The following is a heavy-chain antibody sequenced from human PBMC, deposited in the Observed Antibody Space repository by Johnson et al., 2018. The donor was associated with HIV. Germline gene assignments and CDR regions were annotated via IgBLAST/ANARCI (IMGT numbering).Heavy chain of an antibody. J-gene: IGHJ3*02. CDR3: ARQHYYDSSGQGGGLDI. CDR2: IKCDGSEK. CDR1: GFTFSSSW. D-gene: IGHD3-22*01. Sequence: VQLVESGGVVVQPGGSLRLSCAASGFTFSSSWMNWVCQAPEKGLEWVADIKCDGSEKYYADSVKGRFTISRDNAKNSLYMEMNSLRAEDTALYYCARQHYYDSSGQGGGLDIWGQGTMVTVSS. V-gene: IGHV3-52*01.